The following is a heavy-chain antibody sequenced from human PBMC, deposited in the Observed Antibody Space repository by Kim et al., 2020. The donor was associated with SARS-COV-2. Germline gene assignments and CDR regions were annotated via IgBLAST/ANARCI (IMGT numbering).Heavy chain of an antibody. J-gene: IGHJ4*02. CDR3: ANFES. Sequence: SDGSKKYYADSGKGRFPISRDNSKNMLFLQMNSLRAEDTAVYYCANFESWGQGTLVTVSS. CDR2: SDGSKK. V-gene: IGHV3-33*06.